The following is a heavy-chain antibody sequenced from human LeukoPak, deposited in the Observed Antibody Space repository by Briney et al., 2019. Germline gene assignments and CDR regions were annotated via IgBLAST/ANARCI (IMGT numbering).Heavy chain of an antibody. CDR3: ARSAEDCNNGVCFTDYYMDV. CDR2: INPNSGGT. Sequence: ASVKVSCKASGYTFTGYYMRWVRQAPGQGLEWMGWINPNSGGTNYAQNFQGRVTMTRDTSITTAYMELSSLTSADTAVYFCARSAEDCNNGVCFTDYYMDVWGKGTTVTVSS. D-gene: IGHD2-8*01. J-gene: IGHJ6*03. V-gene: IGHV1-2*02. CDR1: GYTFTGYY.